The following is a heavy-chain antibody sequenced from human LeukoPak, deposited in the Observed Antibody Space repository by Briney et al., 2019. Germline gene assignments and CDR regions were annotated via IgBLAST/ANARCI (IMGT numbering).Heavy chain of an antibody. CDR2: IRYDGSNK. Sequence: PGGSLRLSCAASRFTFSSYGMHWVRQAPGKGLEWVAFIRYDGSNKYYVDSVKGRFTISRDNSKNTLYLQMNSLRAEDTAVYYCAKDVAARPPNYYYYYMDVWGKGTTVTVSS. D-gene: IGHD6-6*01. CDR1: RFTFSSYG. J-gene: IGHJ6*03. V-gene: IGHV3-30*02. CDR3: AKDVAARPPNYYYYYMDV.